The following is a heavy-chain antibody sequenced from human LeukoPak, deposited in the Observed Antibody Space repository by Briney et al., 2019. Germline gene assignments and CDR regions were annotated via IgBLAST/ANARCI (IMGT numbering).Heavy chain of an antibody. D-gene: IGHD2-21*01. J-gene: IGHJ4*02. CDR3: ARGLLHGED. CDR2: INHSGST. Sequence: SETLSLTCAVYGGSFSGYYWSWIRQPPGKGLEWIGEINHSGSTNYNPSLKSRVTISVDTSKNQFSLKLSSVTAADMAVYYCARGLLHGEDWGQGTLVTVSS. V-gene: IGHV4-34*01. CDR1: GGSFSGYY.